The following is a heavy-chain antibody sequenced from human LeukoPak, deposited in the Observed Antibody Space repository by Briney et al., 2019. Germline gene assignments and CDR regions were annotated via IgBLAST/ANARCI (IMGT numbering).Heavy chain of an antibody. V-gene: IGHV3-23*01. J-gene: IGHJ4*02. D-gene: IGHD1-26*01. Sequence: GGSLRLSCAASGFTFSSSAMSWVRQAPGKGLEWVSTISGSGSGSSTYYADSVKGRFTISRDNSKNTLYLQMNSLRADDTAVYCCAKKYTGSFSPSPSYFDYWGQGTLVTVSS. CDR3: AKKYTGSFSPSPSYFDY. CDR1: GFTFSSSA. CDR2: ISGSGSGSST.